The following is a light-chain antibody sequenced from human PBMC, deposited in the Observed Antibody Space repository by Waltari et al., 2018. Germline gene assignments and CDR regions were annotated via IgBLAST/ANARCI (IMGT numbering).Light chain of an antibody. CDR2: DVP. CDR3: CSYAGP. CDR1: SSDFGGYTY. Sequence: QSALTQPRSVSGSPGQSVAISCTGTSSDFGGYTYVSWYQQPPGKAPKLMIYDVPKRPSGVPDRFSGSKSGNTASLTISGLQADDEADYYCCSYAGPFGGGTKLTVL. V-gene: IGLV2-11*01. J-gene: IGLJ2*01.